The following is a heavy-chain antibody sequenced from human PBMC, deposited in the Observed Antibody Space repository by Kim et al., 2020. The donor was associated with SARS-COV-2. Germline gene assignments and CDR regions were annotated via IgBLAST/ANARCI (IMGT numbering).Heavy chain of an antibody. Sequence: SQTLSLTCAISGDSVSSNSAAWNWIRQSPSRGLEWLGRTYYRSKWYNDYAVSVKSRITINPDTSKNQFSLQLNSVTPEDTAVYYCARGKGSSWYYYYYGMDVWGQGTTVTVSS. J-gene: IGHJ6*02. V-gene: IGHV6-1*01. D-gene: IGHD6-13*01. CDR1: GDSVSSNSAA. CDR3: ARGKGSSWYYYYYGMDV. CDR2: TYYRSKWYN.